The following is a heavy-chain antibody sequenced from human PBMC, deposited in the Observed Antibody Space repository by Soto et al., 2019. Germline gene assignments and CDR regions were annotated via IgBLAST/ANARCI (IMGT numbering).Heavy chain of an antibody. J-gene: IGHJ4*02. CDR1: GGSISSYY. V-gene: IGHV4-59*12. CDR2: IYYSGST. Sequence: QVQLQESGPGRVKPSETLSLTCTVSGGSISSYYWSWIRQPPGKGLEWIGYIYYSGSTNNNPSLKSRVTISVGTSNNQFSLKLSSVTGADTCVYYCARDHDYWGQGTLVTVSS. CDR3: ARDHDY.